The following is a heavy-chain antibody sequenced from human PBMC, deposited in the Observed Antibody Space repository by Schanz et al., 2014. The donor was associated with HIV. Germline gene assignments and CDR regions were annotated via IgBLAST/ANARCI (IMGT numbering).Heavy chain of an antibody. J-gene: IGHJ6*02. CDR2: IKQDGSEK. CDR1: GFTFSTYW. Sequence: EVQLVESGGGLVQPGGSLRLSCAASGFTFSTYWMMWVRQAPGKGLEWVANIKQDGSEKYYVDAVKGRFTISRDNAKNSLYLQMNSLRAEDTALYYCAKDNGWPLASYYGMDVWGQGTTVTVSS. D-gene: IGHD6-19*01. V-gene: IGHV3-7*03. CDR3: AKDNGWPLASYYGMDV.